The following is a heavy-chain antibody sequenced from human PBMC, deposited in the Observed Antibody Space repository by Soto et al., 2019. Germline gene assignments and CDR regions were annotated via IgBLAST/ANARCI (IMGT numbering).Heavy chain of an antibody. CDR1: GCTFTNYW. CDR2: IYPGDSDT. J-gene: IGHJ6*02. Sequence: GESLKISCKGSGCTFTNYWIGWVRQMPGKGLEWMGIIYPGDSDTKYNPSFQGQVTISADKSITTTYLQWSSLKASDTAIYYCAASIFYYGMDVWGQGTTVTVSS. V-gene: IGHV5-51*01. CDR3: AASIFYYGMDV.